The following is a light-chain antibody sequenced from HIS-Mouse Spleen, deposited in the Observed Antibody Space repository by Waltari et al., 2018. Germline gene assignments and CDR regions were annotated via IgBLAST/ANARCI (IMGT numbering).Light chain of an antibody. V-gene: IGLV2-14*01. J-gene: IGLJ2*01. CDR3: SSYTSSSTLV. Sequence: QSALTQPASVSGSPGQSITISCTGTSRAVGGYNHVPWYQQHPGKAPKLMIYEVSNRPSGVSNRFSGSKSGNTASLTISGLQAEDEADYYCSSYTSSSTLVFGGGTKLTVL. CDR2: EVS. CDR1: SRAVGGYNH.